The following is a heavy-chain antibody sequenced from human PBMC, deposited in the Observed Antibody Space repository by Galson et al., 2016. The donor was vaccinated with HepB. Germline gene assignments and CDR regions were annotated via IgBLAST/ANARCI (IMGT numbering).Heavy chain of an antibody. Sequence: SLRLSCAASGFTFSTYWMHWVRQAPGKGLVWVSRITSDGSSTNYADSVKGRFTISRDKAKNTLYLQMTSLRAEDTAGYYCASPAMADNGGSSSDDWGQGTLVTVSS. CDR2: ITSDGSST. D-gene: IGHD2-8*01. V-gene: IGHV3-74*01. CDR1: GFTFSTYW. J-gene: IGHJ4*02. CDR3: ASPAMADNGGSSSDD.